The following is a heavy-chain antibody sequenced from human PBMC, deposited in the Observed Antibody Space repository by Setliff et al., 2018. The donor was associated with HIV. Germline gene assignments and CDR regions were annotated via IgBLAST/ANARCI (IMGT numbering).Heavy chain of an antibody. CDR2: MNPNSGNT. CDR1: GYTFTSND. V-gene: IGHV1-8*02. CDR3: ARGRYCTTLSCPYYFDY. Sequence: RASVKVSCKASGYTFTSNDINWVRQATGQGLEWMGLMNPNSGNTGYAQKFQGRVTMTRNTSISTVYMELNSLRSEDTAVYYCARGRYCTTLSCPYYFDYWGQGTLVTVSS. D-gene: IGHD2-8*01. J-gene: IGHJ4*02.